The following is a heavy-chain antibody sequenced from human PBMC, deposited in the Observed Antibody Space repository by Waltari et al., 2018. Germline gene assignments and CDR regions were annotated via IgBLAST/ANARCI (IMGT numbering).Heavy chain of an antibody. CDR3: ARGRSYGMDV. CDR1: GFAFNKFI. CDR2: ILNDGSDT. V-gene: IGHV3-30*03. Sequence: QVQLMESGGGVVQPGKSLRLSSAASGFAFNKFIFHWFRQAPGKGLECVASILNDGSDTKYADSVRGRFSISRDNSENTVYLQMDTLNIEDTGVYYCARGRSYGMDVWGQVTAVTVSS. J-gene: IGHJ6*02.